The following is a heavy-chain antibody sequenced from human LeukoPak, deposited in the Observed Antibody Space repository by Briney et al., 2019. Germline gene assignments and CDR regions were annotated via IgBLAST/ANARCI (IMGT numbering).Heavy chain of an antibody. Sequence: PSETLSLTCTVSGGFLSSYYWSWIRQPPGKGLERIGNVNYSGSTNYSPSLKSRVTISVDTSKNQLSLRLSSVTAADTAVYYCARRRYSYGFNYGMDVWGQGTTVTVSS. CDR1: GGFLSSYY. D-gene: IGHD5-18*01. J-gene: IGHJ6*02. CDR2: VNYSGST. CDR3: ARRRYSYGFNYGMDV. V-gene: IGHV4-59*08.